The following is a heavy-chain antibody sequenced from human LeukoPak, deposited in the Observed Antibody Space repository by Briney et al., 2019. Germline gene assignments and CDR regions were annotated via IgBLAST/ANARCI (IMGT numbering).Heavy chain of an antibody. D-gene: IGHD2-2*01. J-gene: IGHJ4*02. CDR3: ARRFVVLPAALDY. CDR2: IYYSGST. CDR1: GGSISSSSYY. V-gene: IGHV4-39*01. Sequence: SETLSLTCTVSGGSISSSSYYWGWIRQPPGKGLEWIGSIYYSGSTYYNPSLKSRVTISVDTSKNQFSLKLSSVTAADTAVYYCARRFVVLPAALDYWGQGTLVTVSS.